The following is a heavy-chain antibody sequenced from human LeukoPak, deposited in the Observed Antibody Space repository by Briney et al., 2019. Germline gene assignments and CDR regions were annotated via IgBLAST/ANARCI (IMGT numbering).Heavy chain of an antibody. CDR1: GFTFSSYS. D-gene: IGHD2-2*01. Sequence: PGGSLRLSCAASGFTFSSYSMNWVRQAPGKGLEWVSSISSSSSYIYYADSVKGRFTISRDNAKNSLYLQMNSLRAEDTAVYYCARGLGYCSSTSCSYNPWGQGTLVTVSS. J-gene: IGHJ5*02. V-gene: IGHV3-21*04. CDR2: ISSSSSYI. CDR3: ARGLGYCSSTSCSYNP.